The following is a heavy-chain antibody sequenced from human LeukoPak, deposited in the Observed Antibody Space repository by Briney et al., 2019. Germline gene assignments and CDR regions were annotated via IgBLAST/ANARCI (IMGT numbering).Heavy chain of an antibody. CDR3: AKVFSYYFDY. CDR1: GFTFPFFA. D-gene: IGHD2-2*01. Sequence: GGSLRLSCATSGFTFPFFAMSWVRQAPGKGLEWVSAISGSGGSTYYADSVKGRFTISRDNSKNTLYLQMNSLRAEDTAVYYCAKVFSYYFDYWGQGTLVTVSS. J-gene: IGHJ4*02. V-gene: IGHV3-23*01. CDR2: ISGSGGST.